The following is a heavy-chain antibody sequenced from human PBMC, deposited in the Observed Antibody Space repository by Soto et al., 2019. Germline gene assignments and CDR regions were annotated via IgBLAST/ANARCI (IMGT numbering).Heavy chain of an antibody. J-gene: IGHJ4*02. V-gene: IGHV1-3*02. D-gene: IGHD6-13*01. CDR2: SNAGNGNT. Sequence: ASVKVSCKASGYTFTTYTIHWVRQAPGQRLEWMGWSNAGNGNTKYSEDFQGRVTITSDTPARTSYMELSSLRSEDMALYYCAREAALGNFDYWGQGTLVTVSS. CDR3: AREAALGNFDY. CDR1: GYTFTTYT.